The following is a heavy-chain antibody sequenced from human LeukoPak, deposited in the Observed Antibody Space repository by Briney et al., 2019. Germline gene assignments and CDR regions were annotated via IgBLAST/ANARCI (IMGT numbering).Heavy chain of an antibody. Sequence: SETLSLTCTVSGGSISSSSYYWGWIRQPPGKGLEWIGSIYYSGSTYYNPSLKSRVTISVDTSKNQFPLKLSSVTAADTAVYYCARGPFAGMDVWGQGTTVTVSS. CDR1: GGSISSSSYY. CDR3: ARGPFAGMDV. CDR2: IYYSGST. V-gene: IGHV4-39*06. J-gene: IGHJ6*02.